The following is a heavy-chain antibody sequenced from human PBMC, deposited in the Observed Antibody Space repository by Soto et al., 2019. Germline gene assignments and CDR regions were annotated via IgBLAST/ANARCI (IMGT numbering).Heavy chain of an antibody. J-gene: IGHJ5*02. CDR1: GGSFSGNY. CDR3: ARGREAGGAP. V-gene: IGHV4-34*01. Sequence: QVQLQQWGAGLLKPSETLSLTCGVYGGSFSGNYWSWIRQPPGEVLEWIGEINPSGSTNYSPSLKSRATISADTSKNQFSLKLSSVIAADTAVYYCARGREAGGAPWGQGTLVTVSS. CDR2: INPSGST. D-gene: IGHD6-19*01.